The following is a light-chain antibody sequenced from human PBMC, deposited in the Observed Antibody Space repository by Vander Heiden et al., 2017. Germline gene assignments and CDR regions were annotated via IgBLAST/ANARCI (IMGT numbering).Light chain of an antibody. V-gene: IGKV1-27*01. Sequence: DPVSITCRASQGISNYLAWYQQKPGKVPKLLIYAASTLPSGVPPRFSGSGSGTDFTLTISSLQPEDVATYYCQKDNSAPFTFGHGTKVDIK. CDR2: AAS. CDR1: QGISNY. CDR3: QKDNSAPFT. J-gene: IGKJ3*01.